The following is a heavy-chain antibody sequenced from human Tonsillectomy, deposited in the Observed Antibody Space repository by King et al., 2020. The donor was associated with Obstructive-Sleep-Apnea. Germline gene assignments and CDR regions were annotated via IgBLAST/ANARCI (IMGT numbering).Heavy chain of an antibody. CDR2: IYYSGST. D-gene: IGHD3-10*01. V-gene: IGHV4-39*07. CDR3: ARAVRGSFYYYYYGMDV. CDR1: GGSISSSSYY. J-gene: IGHJ6*02. Sequence: QLQLQESGPGLVKPSETLSLTCTVSGGSISSSSYYWGWIRQPPGKGLEWIGSIYYSGSTYYNPSLKSRVTIPVDTSKNQFSLKLSSVTAADTAVYYCARAVRGSFYYYYYGMDVWGQGTTVTVSS.